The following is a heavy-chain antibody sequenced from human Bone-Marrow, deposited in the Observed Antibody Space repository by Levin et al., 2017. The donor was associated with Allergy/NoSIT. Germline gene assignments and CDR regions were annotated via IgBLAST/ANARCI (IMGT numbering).Heavy chain of an antibody. J-gene: IGHJ6*02. CDR1: GGTFSSYA. CDR2: IIPIFGTA. CDR3: ARVDTRPVIYETQYYYGMDV. Sequence: KISCKASGGTFSSYAISWVRQAPGQGLEWMGGIIPIFGTANYAQKFQGRVTITADKSTSTAYMELSSLRSEDTAVYYCARVDTRPVIYETQYYYGMDVWGQGTTVTVSS. D-gene: IGHD3-22*01. V-gene: IGHV1-69*06.